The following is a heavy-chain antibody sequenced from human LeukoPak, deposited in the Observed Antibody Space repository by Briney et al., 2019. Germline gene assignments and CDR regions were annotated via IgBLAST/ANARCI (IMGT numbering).Heavy chain of an antibody. J-gene: IGHJ5*02. CDR2: ISSSSSYI. Sequence: GGSLRLSCAASGFTFSSYSTNWVRQAPGKGLEWVSSISSSSSYIYYADSVKGRFTISRDNAKNSLYLQMNSLRAEDTAVYYCARDGSSVPYNWFDPWGQGTLVTVSS. D-gene: IGHD6-6*01. CDR1: GFTFSSYS. V-gene: IGHV3-21*04. CDR3: ARDGSSVPYNWFDP.